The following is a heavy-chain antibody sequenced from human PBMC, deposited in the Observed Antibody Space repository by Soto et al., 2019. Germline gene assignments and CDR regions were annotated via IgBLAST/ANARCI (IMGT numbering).Heavy chain of an antibody. CDR1: GYTFTGYY. CDR3: ARGYYYDSSGYYGFDY. CDR2: INPNSGGT. D-gene: IGHD3-22*01. Sequence: ASVKVSCKASGYTFTGYYMHWVRQAPGQGLEWMGWINPNSGGTNYAQKFQGRVTMTRDTSISTAYMELSRLRSDDTAVYYCARGYYYDSSGYYGFDYWGQGXLVTVYS. V-gene: IGHV1-2*02. J-gene: IGHJ4*02.